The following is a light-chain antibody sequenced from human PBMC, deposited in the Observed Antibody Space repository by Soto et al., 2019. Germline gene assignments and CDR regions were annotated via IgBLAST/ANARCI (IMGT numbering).Light chain of an antibody. CDR2: GAS. Sequence: EIVLTQSPGTLSLYPGERATLSCRASQSVSSSYLAWYQQKPGQAPRLLIYGASSRAAGIPDRFSGSGSGTDFTLTISSLEPEDFAVYYCQQYGSSLYTFGQGTKLEIK. CDR3: QQYGSSLYT. V-gene: IGKV3-20*01. J-gene: IGKJ2*01. CDR1: QSVSSSY.